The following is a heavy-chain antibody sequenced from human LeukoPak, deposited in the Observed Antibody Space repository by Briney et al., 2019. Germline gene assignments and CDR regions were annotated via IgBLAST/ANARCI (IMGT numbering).Heavy chain of an antibody. CDR1: GFTFSSYE. Sequence: GGSLRLSCAASGFTFSSYEMNWVRQAPGKGLEWVSYISSSGSTIYYADSVKGRFTISRDNAKNSLYLQMNSLRAEDTAVYYCARDPGSGWSDWGQGALVTVSS. CDR3: ARDPGSGWSD. J-gene: IGHJ4*02. CDR2: ISSSGSTI. V-gene: IGHV3-48*03. D-gene: IGHD6-19*01.